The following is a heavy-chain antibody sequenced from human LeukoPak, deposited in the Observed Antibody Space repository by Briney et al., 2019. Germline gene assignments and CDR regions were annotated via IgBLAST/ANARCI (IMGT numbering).Heavy chain of an antibody. CDR3: TTEGGWSFYFDY. CDR2: IKSKTDSGTP. CDR1: GFTFNNPW. D-gene: IGHD2-15*01. Sequence: GGSLRLSCAASGFTFNNPWMSWVRQAPGKGLEWVGRIKSKTDSGTPDYAAPVKGRFTISRDDSKNTLYLQMNSVKTEDTAVYYCTTEGGWSFYFDYWGQGTLVTVSS. V-gene: IGHV3-15*01. J-gene: IGHJ4*02.